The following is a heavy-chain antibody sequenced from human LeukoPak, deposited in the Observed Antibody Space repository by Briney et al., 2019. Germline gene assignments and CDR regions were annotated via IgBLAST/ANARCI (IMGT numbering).Heavy chain of an antibody. CDR2: IEQDGSEK. J-gene: IGHJ4*02. V-gene: IGHV3-7*01. CDR3: AREAFRVVVPAAEIDY. Sequence: PGGSLRLSCAASGFTFSSYWMNWVRQAPGKGLEWVANIEQDGSEKYYVDPVKGRFTISRDNAKNSLYLQMNSLRAEDTAVYYCAREAFRVVVPAAEIDYWGQGTLVTVSS. CDR1: GFTFSSYW. D-gene: IGHD2-2*01.